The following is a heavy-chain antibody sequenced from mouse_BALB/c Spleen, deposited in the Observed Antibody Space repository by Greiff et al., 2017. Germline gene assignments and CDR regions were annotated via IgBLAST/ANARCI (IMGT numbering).Heavy chain of an antibody. V-gene: IGHV5-6-2*01. Sequence: EVKLVESGGGLVKLGGSLKLSCAASGFTFSSYYMSWVRQTPEKRLELVAAINSNGGSTYYPDTVKGRFTISRDNAKNTLYLQMSSLKSEDTALYYCARSYYGSPNPFDYWGQGTTLTVSS. CDR2: INSNGGST. CDR1: GFTFSSYY. J-gene: IGHJ2*01. CDR3: ARSYYGSPNPFDY. D-gene: IGHD1-1*01.